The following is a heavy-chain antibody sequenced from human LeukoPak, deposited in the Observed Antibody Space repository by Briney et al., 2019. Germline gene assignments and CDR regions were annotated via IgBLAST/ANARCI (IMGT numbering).Heavy chain of an antibody. V-gene: IGHV3-66*01. Sequence: GGSLRLSCAASGFTVSSNYMSWVRQAPGKGLEWVSVIYSGGSTYYADSVKGRFTISRDNSKNTLYLQTNSLRAEDTAVYYCARGAADGYYDSSGYYFSLPWYSSTNNWFDPWGQGTLVTVSS. J-gene: IGHJ5*02. CDR3: ARGAADGYYDSSGYYFSLPWYSSTNNWFDP. CDR2: IYSGGST. D-gene: IGHD3-22*01. CDR1: GFTVSSNY.